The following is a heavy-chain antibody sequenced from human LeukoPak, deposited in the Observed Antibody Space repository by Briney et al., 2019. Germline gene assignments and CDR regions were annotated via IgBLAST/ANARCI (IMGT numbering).Heavy chain of an antibody. Sequence: GESLKISCKGSGYRFTIYWIAWVRQMPGKGLEWMGMVYPGDSDIIYNPSFRGQVTLSADKSISTAYLQWSSLQASDTGLYYCARVDCSSGGCSLAGWFDPWGQGTLVTVSS. V-gene: IGHV5-51*01. CDR2: VYPGDSDI. D-gene: IGHD2-15*01. CDR1: GYRFTIYW. J-gene: IGHJ5*02. CDR3: ARVDCSSGGCSLAGWFDP.